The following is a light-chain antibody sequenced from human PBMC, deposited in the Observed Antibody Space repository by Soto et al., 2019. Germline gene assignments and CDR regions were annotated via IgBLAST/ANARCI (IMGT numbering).Light chain of an antibody. Sequence: QSALTQPASVSGSPGQSITISCTGTSSDVGKYNYVSWYQQHPAKAPKLMIFEVSNRPSGVSNRFSGSKSGNTASLTISGLRSEDEGHYYCAAWDDSVSGELFGGGTKVTVL. CDR3: AAWDDSVSGEL. CDR2: EVS. V-gene: IGLV2-14*01. J-gene: IGLJ2*01. CDR1: SSDVGKYNY.